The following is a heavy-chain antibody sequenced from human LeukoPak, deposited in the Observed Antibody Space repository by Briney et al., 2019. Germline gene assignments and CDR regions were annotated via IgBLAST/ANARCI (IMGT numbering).Heavy chain of an antibody. Sequence: SETLSLTCTVSGGSISSYYWSWIRQPPGKGLEWIGYIYYSGSTNYNPSLKSRVTISVDTSKNQFSLKLSSVTAADTAVYYCARDLFRAAAGTGATYNWFDPWGQGTLVTVSS. D-gene: IGHD6-13*01. V-gene: IGHV4-59*01. CDR2: IYYSGST. J-gene: IGHJ5*02. CDR1: GGSISSYY. CDR3: ARDLFRAAAGTGATYNWFDP.